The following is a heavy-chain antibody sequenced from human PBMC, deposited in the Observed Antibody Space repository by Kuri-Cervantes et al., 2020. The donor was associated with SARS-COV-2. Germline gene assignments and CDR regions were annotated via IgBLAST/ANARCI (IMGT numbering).Heavy chain of an antibody. D-gene: IGHD2-2*02. CDR3: ARVPRHICSSTSCYILGRGNYYYMDV. V-gene: IGHV4-4*07. CDR1: GGSISSYY. J-gene: IGHJ6*03. Sequence: SETLSLTCTVSGGSISSYYWSWIRQPAGKGLEWIGRIYTSGSTNYNPSLESRVTMSVDTSKNQFSLKLSSVTAADTAVYYCARVPRHICSSTSCYILGRGNYYYMDVWGKGTTVTVSS. CDR2: IYTSGST.